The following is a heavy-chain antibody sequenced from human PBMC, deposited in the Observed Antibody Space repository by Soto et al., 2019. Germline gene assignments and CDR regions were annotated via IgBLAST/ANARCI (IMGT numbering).Heavy chain of an antibody. CDR2: SSYNGGT. J-gene: IGHJ4*02. D-gene: IGHD2-21*01. CDR1: ADSNSFRDSY. V-gene: IGHV4-39*01. Sequence: SETLSLTCTFSADSNSFRDSYCGWIRQPPWEGLQWIGSSSYNGGTFYNPSLKGRVDISIDASRRQSSLQLTAVTAADSAIYYCTRHSIEVLWRGFQYWGQGRLVNVS. CDR3: TRHSIEVLWRGFQY.